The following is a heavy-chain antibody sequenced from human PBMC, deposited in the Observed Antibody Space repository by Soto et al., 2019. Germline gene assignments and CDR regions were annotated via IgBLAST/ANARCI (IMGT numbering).Heavy chain of an antibody. CDR1: GGSISIGSYY. CDR3: ASSDRSGFGFDY. V-gene: IGHV4-39*01. Sequence: SDTLSLTCTVSGGSISIGSYYWGWIRQPPGKGLEWIGSIYYSGSTYYNPSLKSRVTISVDTSKNQFSLKLNSVTPEDTALYYCASSDRSGFGFDYWGQGTLVTVSS. J-gene: IGHJ4*02. CDR2: IYYSGST. D-gene: IGHD3-22*01.